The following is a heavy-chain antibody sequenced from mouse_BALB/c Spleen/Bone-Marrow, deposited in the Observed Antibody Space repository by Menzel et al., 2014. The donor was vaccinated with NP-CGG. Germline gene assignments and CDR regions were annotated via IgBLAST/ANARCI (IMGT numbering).Heavy chain of an antibody. CDR1: GYTFTSYW. D-gene: IGHD4-1*01. CDR3: AGNWAFDY. CDR2: IDPSDSET. J-gene: IGHJ2*01. V-gene: IGHV1-61*01. Sequence: LVESGAELVRPGASVKLSCKASGYTFTSYWMNWVRQRPGQGLEWIDMIDPSDSETHYNQMFKDKASLTVDKSSSTAYMQLSSLTSEDSAVYYCAGNWAFDYWGQGTTLTVSS.